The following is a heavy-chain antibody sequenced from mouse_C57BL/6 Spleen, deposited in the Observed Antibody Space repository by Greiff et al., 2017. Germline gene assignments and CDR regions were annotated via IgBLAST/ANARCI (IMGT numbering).Heavy chain of an antibody. Sequence: VQLQQSGAELARPGASVKLSCKASGYTFTSYGISWVKQRTGQGLEWIGEIYPRSGNTYYNEKFKGKATLTADKSSSTAYMELRSLTSEASAVYFCARWDYGSSYQYFDVWGTGTTVTVSS. CDR1: GYTFTSYG. CDR2: IYPRSGNT. V-gene: IGHV1-81*01. CDR3: ARWDYGSSYQYFDV. J-gene: IGHJ1*03. D-gene: IGHD1-1*01.